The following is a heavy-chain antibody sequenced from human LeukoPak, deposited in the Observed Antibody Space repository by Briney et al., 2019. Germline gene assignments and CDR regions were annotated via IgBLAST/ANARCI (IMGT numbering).Heavy chain of an antibody. V-gene: IGHV3-64D*06. CDR1: GFTFSSYA. Sequence: QPGESLRLSCSASGFTFSSYAMHWVRQAPGKGLEYVSGIRSIGGSTNYADSVKGRFTISRDNSKNTVYLQMSSLRAEDTAVYYCAKDGDSAGWYYYFDYWGQGTLVTVSS. D-gene: IGHD6-19*01. J-gene: IGHJ4*02. CDR3: AKDGDSAGWYYYFDY. CDR2: IRSIGGST.